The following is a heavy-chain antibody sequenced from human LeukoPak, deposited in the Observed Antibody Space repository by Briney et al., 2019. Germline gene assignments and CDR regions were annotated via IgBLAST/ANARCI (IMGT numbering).Heavy chain of an antibody. D-gene: IGHD2-15*01. CDR3: ARLALGDYVDY. Sequence: GESLKISCKGSGYIFTNYLIGWVRQMPGKGLEWMGIIYPDDSDTRYSPSFQGQVTISADKSINTASLRWSSLKASDTAMYYCARLALGDYVDYWGQGTLVTVSS. V-gene: IGHV5-51*01. CDR2: IYPDDSDT. CDR1: GYIFTNYL. J-gene: IGHJ4*02.